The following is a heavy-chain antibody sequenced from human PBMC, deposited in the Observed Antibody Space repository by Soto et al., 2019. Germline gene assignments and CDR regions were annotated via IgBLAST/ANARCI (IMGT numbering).Heavy chain of an antibody. CDR2: IIPISATT. D-gene: IGHD5-18*01. Sequence: ASVKVSCKISGGTFSSYAINWVRQAPGQGLEWMGGIIPISATTNYAQKFQGRATITADESTFTSYMELRSLISEDTALYYCARDPGYSYGHPPHRGMDVWGQGTTVTVSS. J-gene: IGHJ6*02. CDR3: ARDPGYSYGHPPHRGMDV. V-gene: IGHV1-69*13. CDR1: GGTFSSYA.